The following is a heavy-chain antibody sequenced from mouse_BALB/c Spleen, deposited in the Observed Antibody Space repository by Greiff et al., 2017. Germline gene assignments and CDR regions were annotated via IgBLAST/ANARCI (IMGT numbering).Heavy chain of an antibody. CDR3: ARKYGNYAWFAY. V-gene: IGHV14-3*02. Sequence: VQLKQSGAELVKPGASVKLSCTASGFNIKDTYMHWVKQRPEQGLEWIGRIDPANGNTKYDPKFQGKATITAYTSSNTAYLQLSSLTSEDSAVYYCARKYGNYAWFAYWGQGTLVTVSA. CDR2: IDPANGNT. J-gene: IGHJ3*01. CDR1: GFNIKDTY. D-gene: IGHD2-10*02.